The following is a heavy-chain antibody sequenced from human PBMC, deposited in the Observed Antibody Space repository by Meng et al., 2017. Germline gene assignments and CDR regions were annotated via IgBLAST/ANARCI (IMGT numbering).Heavy chain of an antibody. D-gene: IGHD4-23*01. Sequence: QSQRDDCVHGRLKPYQTPSLPSTVSGGSSSSGGYYWSWIRQHPGKGLEWIGYIYYSGSTYYNPSLKSRVTISVDTSKNQFSLKLSSVTAADTAVYYCARDRGGGNDYFDYWGQGTLVTVSS. V-gene: IGHV4-31*03. CDR1: GGSSSSGGYY. CDR2: IYYSGST. J-gene: IGHJ4*02. CDR3: ARDRGGGNDYFDY.